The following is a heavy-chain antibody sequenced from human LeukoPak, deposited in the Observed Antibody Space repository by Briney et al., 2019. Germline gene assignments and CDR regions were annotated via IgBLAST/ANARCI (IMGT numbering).Heavy chain of an antibody. V-gene: IGHV3-23*01. Sequence: GASLSLSCAASGFTFSSYAMSWVRQAPGKGLEWVSAISGSGGSTYYADSEKGRFTISRDNSKNTLYLQMNSLRAEDTAVYYCAKGRDFWSGYPFDYWGQGTLVTVSS. D-gene: IGHD3-3*01. CDR2: ISGSGGST. CDR1: GFTFSSYA. J-gene: IGHJ4*02. CDR3: AKGRDFWSGYPFDY.